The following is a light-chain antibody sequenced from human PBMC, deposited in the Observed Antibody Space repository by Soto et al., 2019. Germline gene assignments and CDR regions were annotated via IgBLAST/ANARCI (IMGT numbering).Light chain of an antibody. Sequence: EIVLTQSPATLSLSPVARATLSCRGSQSVSSYLAWYQQKPGQAPRLLIYDASNRATGIPARFSGSGSGTDFTLTISSLEPEDFAVYYCQQRSNWPPVVAFGQGTKVDI. CDR1: QSVSSY. CDR2: DAS. J-gene: IGKJ1*01. CDR3: QQRSNWPPVVA. V-gene: IGKV3-11*01.